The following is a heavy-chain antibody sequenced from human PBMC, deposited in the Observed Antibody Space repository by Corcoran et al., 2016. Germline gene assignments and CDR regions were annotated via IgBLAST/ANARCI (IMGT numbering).Heavy chain of an antibody. CDR1: GFTFSNDW. CDR3: TTYIQESGY. V-gene: IGHV3-15*07. Sequence: EVQLVESGGGLVKRGGSLRLYCAASGFTFSNDWMNWVSQAPGKGLEWVGRIKSKTDGGTTDYAAPVKGRLTISRAYSKNTLYLQMHSLKTEDTAVYYCTTYIQESGYWGQGALVNVSS. CDR2: IKSKTDGGTT. J-gene: IGHJ1*01.